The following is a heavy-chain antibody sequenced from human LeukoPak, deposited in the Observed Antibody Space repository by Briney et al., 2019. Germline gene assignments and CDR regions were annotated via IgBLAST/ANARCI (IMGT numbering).Heavy chain of an antibody. CDR3: VKPITISGATDAFDI. V-gene: IGHV3-7*01. CDR2: IKQDGGEK. Sequence: PGGSLRLSCTASRFTFSSYWMNWVRQAPGKGVEWVANIKQDGGEKYYVDCVKGRFTISRDNAKNSLYLQMNSLRAEDTAMYYCVKPITISGATDAFDIWGQGTMVTVSS. J-gene: IGHJ3*02. CDR1: RFTFSSYW. D-gene: IGHD3-3*01.